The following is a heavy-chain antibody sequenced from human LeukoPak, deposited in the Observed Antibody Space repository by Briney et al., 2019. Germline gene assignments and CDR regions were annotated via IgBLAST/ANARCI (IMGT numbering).Heavy chain of an antibody. Sequence: GESMKISCKGSGYSFTSYWIGWVRQMPGKGLEWMGIIYPGDSDTRYSPSFQGQVTISAEKSISTAYLQWSSLKASDTALYYCASRKKRMATAGFEYWGEGTLVTVSS. CDR1: GYSFTSYW. CDR2: IYPGDSDT. D-gene: IGHD5-24*01. V-gene: IGHV5-51*01. CDR3: ASRKKRMATAGFEY. J-gene: IGHJ4*02.